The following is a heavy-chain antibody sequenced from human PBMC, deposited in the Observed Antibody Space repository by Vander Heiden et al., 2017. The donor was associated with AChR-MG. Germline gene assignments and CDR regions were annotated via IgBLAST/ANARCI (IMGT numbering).Heavy chain of an antibody. Sequence: QVQLVEPGGGVVQPGRSLRLSCAASGFTFSSYAMHWVRQAPGKGLEWVAVISYDGSNKYYADSVKGRFTISRDNSKNTLYLQMNSLRAEDTAVYYCAREVYYYMDVWGKGTTVTVSS. CDR3: AREVYYYMDV. CDR1: GFTFSSYA. V-gene: IGHV3-30-3*01. J-gene: IGHJ6*03. CDR2: ISYDGSNK.